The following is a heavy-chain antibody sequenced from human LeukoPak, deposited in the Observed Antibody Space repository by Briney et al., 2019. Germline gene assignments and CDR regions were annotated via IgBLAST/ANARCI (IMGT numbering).Heavy chain of an antibody. D-gene: IGHD6-19*01. CDR3: AKGVAVASPYYFDY. CDR1: GFTFSSYA. V-gene: IGHV3-23*01. Sequence: GGSLRLSCAASGFTFSSYAMSWVRQAAGKGLAWVSPISGSGSSTYYADSVKGRFTISRDNSKNTLYLQMNSLRAEDTAVYYCAKGVAVASPYYFDYWGQGTLVTVSS. CDR2: ISGSGSST. J-gene: IGHJ4*02.